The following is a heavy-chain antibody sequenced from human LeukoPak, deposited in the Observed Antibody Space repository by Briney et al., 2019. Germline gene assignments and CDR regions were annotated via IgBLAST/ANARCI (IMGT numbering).Heavy chain of an antibody. D-gene: IGHD4-23*01. J-gene: IGHJ4*02. CDR1: GFTFSNSA. CDR2: ISYDGSNK. Sequence: GRSLRLSCAASGFTFSNSAMHWVRQAPGKGLEWVAVISYDGSNKYYADSVKGRFTISRVNSKNTLYLQMSLLRADDTAVYYCPRDLNDRYGNSCYFDNWGQGTLVTVSS. V-gene: IGHV3-30-3*01. CDR3: PRDLNDRYGNSCYFDN.